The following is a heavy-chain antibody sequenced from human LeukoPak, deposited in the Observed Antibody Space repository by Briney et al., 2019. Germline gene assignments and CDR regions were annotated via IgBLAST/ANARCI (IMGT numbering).Heavy chain of an antibody. CDR3: ARGHVTGSDRHWEY. J-gene: IGHJ4*02. V-gene: IGHV3-74*01. D-gene: IGHD3-9*01. CDR1: DFSFRSHW. Sequence: SGGSLRLSCATSDFSFRSHWMHWVRQAPGKGLVWVSRIIGDGNSISYADSVKGRFTISRDNAKNTLYLQMNSLRVEDTAVYYCARGHVTGSDRHWEYWGQGVLVTVSS. CDR2: IIGDGNSI.